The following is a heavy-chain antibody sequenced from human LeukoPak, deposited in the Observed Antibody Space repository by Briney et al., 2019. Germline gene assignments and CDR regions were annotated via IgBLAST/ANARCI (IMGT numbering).Heavy chain of an antibody. Sequence: PSETLSLTCTVSGSSISSSSYYWGWIRQPPGKGLEWIGSIYYSGSTYYNPSLKSRVTISVDTSKNQFSLKLSSVTAADTAVYYCARLKAARILDYWGQGTLVTVSS. CDR3: ARLKAARILDY. V-gene: IGHV4-39*01. CDR2: IYYSGST. J-gene: IGHJ4*02. D-gene: IGHD6-13*01. CDR1: GSSISSSSYY.